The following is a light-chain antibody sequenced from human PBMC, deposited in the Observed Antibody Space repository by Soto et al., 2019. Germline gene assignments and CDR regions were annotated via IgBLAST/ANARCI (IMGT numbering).Light chain of an antibody. CDR3: CSYTTSNTRQIV. J-gene: IGLJ1*01. V-gene: IGLV2-14*01. CDR2: DVT. Sequence: QSALTQPASVSGSPGQSITISCTGTSSDVGGYNYVSWYQQQPGKAPKFMIYDVTNRPSGVSNRFSGSKSGNTASLTISGLQAEDEADYYCCSYTTSNTRQIVFGIGTKLTVL. CDR1: SSDVGGYNY.